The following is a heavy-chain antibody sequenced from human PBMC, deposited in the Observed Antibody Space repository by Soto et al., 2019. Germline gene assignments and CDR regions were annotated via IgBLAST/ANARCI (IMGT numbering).Heavy chain of an antibody. CDR2: ISGSGGST. V-gene: IGHV3-23*01. Sequence: LRLSCAASGFTFSSYAMSWVRQAPGKGLEWVSAISGSGGSTYYADSVKGRFTISRDNSKNTLYLQMNSLRAEDTAVYYCAKDRSEGYSSSAIGLGFFDYRGKGTLVTVSS. CDR1: GFTFSSYA. CDR3: AKDRSEGYSSSAIGLGFFDY. D-gene: IGHD6-6*01. J-gene: IGHJ4*02.